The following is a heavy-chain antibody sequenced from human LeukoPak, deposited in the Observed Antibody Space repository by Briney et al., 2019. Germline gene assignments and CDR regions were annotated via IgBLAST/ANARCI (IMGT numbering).Heavy chain of an antibody. CDR1: GFTFSNYA. J-gene: IGHJ4*02. V-gene: IGHV3-23*01. CDR3: AKAAAGSYDILTGYYTRISDY. D-gene: IGHD3-9*01. CDR2: ISGSGGSA. Sequence: PGGSLRLSCAASGFTFSNYAMSWVRQAPGKGLEWVSAISGSGGSAYYADSVKGRFTISRDNSKNTLYLQMNSLRAEDTAVYYCAKAAAGSYDILTGYYTRISDYWGQGTLVTVSS.